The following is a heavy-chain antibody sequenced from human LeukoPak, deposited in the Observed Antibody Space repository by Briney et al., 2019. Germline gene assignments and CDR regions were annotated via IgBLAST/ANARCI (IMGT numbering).Heavy chain of an antibody. CDR1: GGSISSYY. J-gene: IGHJ6*03. CDR2: IYYSGST. V-gene: IGHV4-59*01. D-gene: IGHD1-1*01. CDR3: ARDRLDAFYYYYMDV. Sequence: SETLSLTCTVSGGSISSYYWCLIRQPPGKGLEWIGYIYYSGSTNYNPSLKSRVTISVDTSKNQFSLKLSSVTAADTAAYYCARDRLDAFYYYYMDVWGKGTTVTVSS.